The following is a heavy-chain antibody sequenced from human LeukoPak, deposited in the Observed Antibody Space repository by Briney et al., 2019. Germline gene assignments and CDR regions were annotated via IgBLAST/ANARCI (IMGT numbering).Heavy chain of an antibody. V-gene: IGHV4-39*01. CDR2: IYYSGST. D-gene: IGHD6-13*01. Sequence: SETLSLTCTVSGGSISSSSHYWGWIRQPPGKGLEWIGSIYYSGSTYYNPSLKSRVTISVDTSKNQFSLKLSSVTAADTAVYYCARAGSSWWGQGTLVTVSS. CDR1: GGSISSSSHY. J-gene: IGHJ4*02. CDR3: ARAGSSW.